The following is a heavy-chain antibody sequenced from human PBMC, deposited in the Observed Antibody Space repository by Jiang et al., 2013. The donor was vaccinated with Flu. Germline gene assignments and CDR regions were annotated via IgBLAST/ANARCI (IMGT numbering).Heavy chain of an antibody. CDR1: GFTFSVYY. J-gene: IGHJ4*02. Sequence: VQLVESGGGLVQPGGSLRLSCAGSGFTFSVYYVNWVRQAPGKGLEWVGRSRDKANSYIADYAASVKGRFTISRDESKSSLYLQMNGLTTEDTAVYYCATEGSLSGPDYEYWGQGTLVTVSS. V-gene: IGHV3-72*01. CDR3: ATEGSLSGPDYEY. CDR2: SRDKANSYIA. D-gene: IGHD2/OR15-2a*01.